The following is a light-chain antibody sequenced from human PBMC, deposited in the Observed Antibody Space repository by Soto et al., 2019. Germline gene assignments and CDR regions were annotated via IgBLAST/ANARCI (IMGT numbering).Light chain of an antibody. CDR1: TSDIDNYDS. Sequence: QSALTQPPSVSGSPGQSVTISSTGTTSDIDNYDSVSWYQQAPGTAPKLIIYDVNNRPSGAPDRFSGSTSGNTASLTISRLQAEDETDYFCSLYTSNGSLIFGPGTKVTVL. CDR3: SLYTSNGSLI. J-gene: IGLJ1*01. CDR2: DVN. V-gene: IGLV2-18*01.